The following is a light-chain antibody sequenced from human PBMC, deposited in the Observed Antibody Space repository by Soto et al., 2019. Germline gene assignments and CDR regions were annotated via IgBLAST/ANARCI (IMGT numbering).Light chain of an antibody. CDR2: WAS. J-gene: IGKJ3*01. Sequence: DIVMTQSPDSLAVSLGESATINCKSSQSVLYSSNNKNYLAWYQQKPGQPPKLLIYWASTRESGVPDRFSGSGSRTDFTLTISSLQAEDVAVYYCQQYYSTLFTFGHGTKVDIK. CDR3: QQYYSTLFT. CDR1: QSVLYSSNNKNY. V-gene: IGKV4-1*01.